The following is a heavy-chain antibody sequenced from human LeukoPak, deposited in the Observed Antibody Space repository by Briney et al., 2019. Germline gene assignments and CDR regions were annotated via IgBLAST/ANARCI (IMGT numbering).Heavy chain of an antibody. CDR2: ISSSSSYI. CDR1: GFTFNDYA. CDR3: AKGLL. Sequence: GGSLRLSCAASGFTFNDYAMTWVRQAPGKGLEWVSSISSSSSYIYYADSVKGRFTISRDNAKNSLYLQMNSLRAEDTAVYYCAKGLLGGQGTLVTVSS. V-gene: IGHV3-21*01. J-gene: IGHJ4*02.